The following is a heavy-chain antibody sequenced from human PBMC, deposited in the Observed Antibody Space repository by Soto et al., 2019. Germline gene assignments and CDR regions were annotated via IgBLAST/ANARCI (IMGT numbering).Heavy chain of an antibody. CDR1: DGSISSYY. J-gene: IGHJ4*02. Sequence: QVQRQVSGPGLVKPSATLSLTCTVSDGSISSYYWSWIRQPPGKGLDWLVYSFYTGSTNHNPSLKSRVTISLDMSTNQFSLRLSSVTAADTATYYCAKSRDGYNLNAIDDWGQGFLVTVSS. CDR2: SFYTGST. D-gene: IGHD5-12*01. V-gene: IGHV4-59*01. CDR3: AKSRDGYNLNAIDD.